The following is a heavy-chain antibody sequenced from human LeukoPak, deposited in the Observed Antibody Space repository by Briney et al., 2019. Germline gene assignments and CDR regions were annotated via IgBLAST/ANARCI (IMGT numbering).Heavy chain of an antibody. D-gene: IGHD3-10*01. CDR3: ARAVTRGVISLVD. J-gene: IGHJ4*02. CDR1: GDSISSSRW. CDR2: MFYSGTS. V-gene: IGHV4-4*02. Sequence: SGTLSLTCAVSGDSISSSRWWTWVRQPPGKGLEWIGEMFYSGTSNYNPSLESRVTISVDTSKNQFSLKLTSVTAADTAVDYCARAVTRGVISLVDWGQGALVTVSS.